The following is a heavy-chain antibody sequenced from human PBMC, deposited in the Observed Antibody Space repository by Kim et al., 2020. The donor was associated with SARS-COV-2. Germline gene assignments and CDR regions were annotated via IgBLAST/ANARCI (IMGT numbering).Heavy chain of an antibody. CDR1: GGSFSGYF. V-gene: IGHV4-34*01. J-gene: IGHJ1*01. CDR3: ARDKVRDSHAAIPY. D-gene: IGHD2-21*01. CDR2: INHSGSS. Sequence: SETLSLTCAVYGGSFSGYFWNWIRQSPGKGLEWIGEINHSGSSRYNPSLKSRVSISVDTSKNQFSLKLSSVTAADTAVYYCARDKVRDSHAAIPYWGQGT.